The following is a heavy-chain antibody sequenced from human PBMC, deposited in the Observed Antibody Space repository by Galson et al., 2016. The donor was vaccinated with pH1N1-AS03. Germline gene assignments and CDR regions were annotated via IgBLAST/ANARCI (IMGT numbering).Heavy chain of an antibody. Sequence: SLRLSCAASGFTFSDYAMHWVRQAPGKGLEYVSAISGNGFSTYYANSVKDRFTVSRDNSKNTLYLQMGSLRVEDMAVYYCARGPVSYANYWFPPPDYWGQGTLVTVSS. D-gene: IGHD4/OR15-4a*01. J-gene: IGHJ4*02. CDR3: ARGPVSYANYWFPPPDY. CDR1: GFTFSDYA. V-gene: IGHV3-64*01. CDR2: ISGNGFST.